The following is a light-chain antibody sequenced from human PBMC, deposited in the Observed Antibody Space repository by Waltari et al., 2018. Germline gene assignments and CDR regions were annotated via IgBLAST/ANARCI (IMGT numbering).Light chain of an antibody. V-gene: IGKV4-1*01. CDR1: LSILHSSQNKNY. CDR3: QQYFSSPLS. Sequence: DIVMTQSPDSLSVSLGERATLKRKPSLSILHSSQNKNYLAWYQQKSGQSPKLLIYAASTRESGVPDRFSGSGSGTDFTLTISGLQAEDVAVYYCQQYFSSPLSFGPGTKVDIK. CDR2: AAS. J-gene: IGKJ3*01.